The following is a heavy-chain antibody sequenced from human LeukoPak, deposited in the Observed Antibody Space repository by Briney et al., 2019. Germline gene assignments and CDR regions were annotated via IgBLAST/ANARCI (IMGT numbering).Heavy chain of an antibody. J-gene: IGHJ4*02. CDR2: IIPIFGTA. D-gene: IGHD6-6*01. CDR3: AGWGWDSSSKYYDY. Sequence: SVKVSCKASGGTFSSYAISWVRQAPGQGLEWMGGIIPIFGTANYAQKFQGRVTITADKSTSTAYMELSSLRSEDTAVYYCAGWGWDSSSKYYDYWGQGTLVTVSS. CDR1: GGTFSSYA. V-gene: IGHV1-69*06.